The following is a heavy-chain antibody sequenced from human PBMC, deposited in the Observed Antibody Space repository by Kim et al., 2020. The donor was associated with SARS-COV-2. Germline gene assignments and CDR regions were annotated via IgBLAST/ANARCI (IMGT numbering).Heavy chain of an antibody. D-gene: IGHD3-16*01. V-gene: IGHV4-34*01. Sequence: SQTLSLTCAVYGGSFSGYYWSWIRQPPGKGLEWIGEINHSGSTNYNPSLKSRVTISVDTSKNQFSLKLSSVTAADTAVYYCARLPGWGAAPDYWGQGTLVTVSS. CDR2: INHSGST. J-gene: IGHJ4*02. CDR1: GGSFSGYY. CDR3: ARLPGWGAAPDY.